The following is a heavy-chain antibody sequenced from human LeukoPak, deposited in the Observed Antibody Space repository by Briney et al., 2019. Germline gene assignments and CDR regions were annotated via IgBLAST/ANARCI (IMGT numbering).Heavy chain of an antibody. CDR1: GGSFSGYD. CDR2: SNHNGST. Sequence: SETLSLTCAVYGGSFSGYDWSWIRQPPGKGLEGIGESNHNGSTNYNPSLNSTVNISVDTSKNQFYMKLSSVPAAETAVYYCARGHRMSRYCSGGSCYAQMRYGMDVWGKGTTVTVSS. CDR3: ARGHRMSRYCSGGSCYAQMRYGMDV. J-gene: IGHJ6*04. V-gene: IGHV4-34*01. D-gene: IGHD2-15*01.